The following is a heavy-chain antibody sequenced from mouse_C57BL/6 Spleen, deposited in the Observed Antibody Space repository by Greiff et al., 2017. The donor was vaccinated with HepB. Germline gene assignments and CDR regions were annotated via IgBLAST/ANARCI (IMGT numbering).Heavy chain of an antibody. V-gene: IGHV6-6*01. CDR1: GFTFSDAW. CDR2: IRNKANNHAT. J-gene: IGHJ4*01. Sequence: EVKLEESGGGLVQPGGSMKLSCAASGFTFSDAWMDWVRQSPEKGLEWVAEIRNKANNHATYYAESVKGRFTISRDDSKSSVYLQMNSLRAEDTGIYDCTRGTTEVFYAMDYWGQGTSVTVSS. D-gene: IGHD1-1*01. CDR3: TRGTTEVFYAMDY.